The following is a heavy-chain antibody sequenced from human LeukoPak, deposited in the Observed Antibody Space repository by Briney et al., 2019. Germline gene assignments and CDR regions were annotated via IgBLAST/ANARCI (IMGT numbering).Heavy chain of an antibody. Sequence: GGSLRLSCAASGSTFTSVWMHWFRQAPGRGLVWISRISTDGAITGYADSVKGRFTISRDNAKNTLYLQMNGLRAEDTAVYYCARDRTTVTLFDYWGQGALVTVSS. CDR2: ISTDGAIT. CDR1: GSTFTSVW. CDR3: ARDRTTVTLFDY. J-gene: IGHJ4*02. D-gene: IGHD4-17*01. V-gene: IGHV3-74*01.